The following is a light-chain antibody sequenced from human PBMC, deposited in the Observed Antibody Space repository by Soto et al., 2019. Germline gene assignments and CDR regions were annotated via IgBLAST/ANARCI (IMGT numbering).Light chain of an antibody. Sequence: EIVLTQSPGTLSLSPGERATLSCRASQSVSNNYLAWYQQKPGQAPRFLMYGASSRATGTPDRFSGSGSGTHFTLTLRRLEPQYYAVYYCQQYRSSPVSIGPGTKVAIK. CDR1: QSVSNNY. CDR2: GAS. V-gene: IGKV3-20*01. CDR3: QQYRSSPVS. J-gene: IGKJ3*01.